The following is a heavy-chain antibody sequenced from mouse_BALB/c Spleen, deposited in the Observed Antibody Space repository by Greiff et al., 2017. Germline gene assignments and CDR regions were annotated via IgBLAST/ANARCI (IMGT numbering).Heavy chain of an antibody. D-gene: IGHD4-1*02. CDR2: ISYSGST. J-gene: IGHJ4*01. CDR3: ARQLGRDYYAMDY. V-gene: IGHV3-8*02. CDR1: GDSITSGY. Sequence: EVQLKESGPSLVKPSQTLSLTCSVTGDSITSGYWNWIRKFPGNKLEYMGYISYSGSTYYNPSLKSRISITRDTSKNQYYLQLNSVTTEDTATYYCARQLGRDYYAMDYWGQGTSVTVSS.